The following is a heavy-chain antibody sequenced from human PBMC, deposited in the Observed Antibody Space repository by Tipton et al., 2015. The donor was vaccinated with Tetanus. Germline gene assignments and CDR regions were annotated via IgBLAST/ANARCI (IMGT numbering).Heavy chain of an antibody. J-gene: IGHJ5*02. CDR1: GGSIIVSNFY. D-gene: IGHD2-15*01. CDR2: IHYTGST. V-gene: IGHV4-39*01. Sequence: TLSLTCRVSGGSIIVSNFYWGWIRQPPGKGLEGIGSIHYTGSTYLNPSLKGRVTISVDTSKNQFSLNLTSVTAADTAFYYCARQSCSGGSCRFDPWGQGTLVAVSS. CDR3: ARQSCSGGSCRFDP.